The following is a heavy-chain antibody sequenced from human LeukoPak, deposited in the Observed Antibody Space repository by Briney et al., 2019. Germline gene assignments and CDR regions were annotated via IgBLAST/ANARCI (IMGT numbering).Heavy chain of an antibody. CDR2: ISYDGSNK. J-gene: IGHJ6*02. CDR3: AKEGAGFQNGMDV. D-gene: IGHD2/OR15-2a*01. Sequence: GRSLRLSCAASGFTFSSYGMHWVRQAPGKELERVAVISYDGSNKYYADSVKGRFTISRDNSKNTLYLQMNSLRAEDTAVYYCAKEGAGFQNGMDVWGQGTTVTVSS. CDR1: GFTFSSYG. V-gene: IGHV3-30*18.